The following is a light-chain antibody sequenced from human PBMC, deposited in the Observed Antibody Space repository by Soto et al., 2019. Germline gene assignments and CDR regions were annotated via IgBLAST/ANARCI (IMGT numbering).Light chain of an antibody. CDR1: SSDVGGYKH. CDR3: SSYKSGATLV. Sequence: QSALTQPASVSGSPGQSIPISCTGTSSDVGGYKHVAWDQQYPGKAPKLIIFEVSDRPSGVSNRFSGSKSGNTASLSISGLQPEDEADYYCSSYKSGATLVFGGGTKLTVL. CDR2: EVS. J-gene: IGLJ2*01. V-gene: IGLV2-14*01.